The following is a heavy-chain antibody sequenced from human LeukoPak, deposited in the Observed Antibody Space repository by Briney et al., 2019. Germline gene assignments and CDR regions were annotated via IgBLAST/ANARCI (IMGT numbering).Heavy chain of an antibody. J-gene: IGHJ3*02. CDR1: GGSISSYY. CDR2: IYYSGST. Sequence: SETLSLTCTVSGGSISSYYWSWIRQPPGKGLEWIGYIYYSGSTNYNPSLKSRVTISVKTSKNQFSLKLSSVTAADTAVYYCARDPTFRPLSIIFDIWGQGTMVTVSS. V-gene: IGHV4-59*01. D-gene: IGHD2/OR15-2a*01. CDR3: ARDPTFRPLSIIFDI.